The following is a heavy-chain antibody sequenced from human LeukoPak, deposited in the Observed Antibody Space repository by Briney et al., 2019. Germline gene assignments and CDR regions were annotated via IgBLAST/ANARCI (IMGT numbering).Heavy chain of an antibody. CDR3: ARDSDSSGHYYMDYFDY. CDR2: ISSSSRDI. CDR1: GFTFSSSA. Sequence: GGSLRLSCAASGFTFSSSAMSWVRQAPGKGLEWVSSISSSSRDINYADSVKGRFTISRDNAWNSLYLQMNSLRAEDTAVYYCARDSDSSGHYYMDYFDYWGQGALVTVSS. J-gene: IGHJ4*02. D-gene: IGHD3-22*01. V-gene: IGHV3-21*01.